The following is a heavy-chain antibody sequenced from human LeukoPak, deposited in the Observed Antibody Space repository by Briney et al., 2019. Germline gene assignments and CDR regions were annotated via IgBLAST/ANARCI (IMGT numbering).Heavy chain of an antibody. V-gene: IGHV4-4*02. Sequence: PSETLSLTCAVSGDSISSINWWTWVRLSPEEGLEWIGEIHHSGKTNYNPSLKSRVTISVDTSKNQFSLKLSSVTAADTAVYYCAREGRKYCSGGSCYPDFDYWGQGTLVTVSS. CDR3: AREGRKYCSGGSCYPDFDY. J-gene: IGHJ4*02. CDR1: GDSISSINW. D-gene: IGHD2-15*01. CDR2: IHHSGKT.